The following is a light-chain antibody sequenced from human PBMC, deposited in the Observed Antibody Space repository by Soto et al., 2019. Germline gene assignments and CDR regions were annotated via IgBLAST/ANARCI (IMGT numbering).Light chain of an antibody. CDR1: QSISSW. CDR2: KAS. J-gene: IGKJ3*01. Sequence: DIQMTQSPSTLSASVGERVTITCRASQSISSWLAWYQQKPGKAPKLLIYKASSLESGVPSRFSGSGSGTEFTLTISSLQPDDFATSYSNQYNSHSRVTFGPG. V-gene: IGKV1-5*03. CDR3: NQYNSHSRVT.